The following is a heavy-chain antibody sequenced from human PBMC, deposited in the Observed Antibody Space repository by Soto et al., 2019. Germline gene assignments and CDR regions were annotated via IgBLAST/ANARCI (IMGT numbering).Heavy chain of an antibody. Sequence: NPSETLSLTCAVYGGSFSGYYWSWIRQPPGKGLEWIGEIGHSGGTVYNPSLESRVTISGDSSNNQFSLKLNSVTPADTAVYYCARHGGYYFDYWGQGAPVTVSS. CDR1: GGSFSGYY. J-gene: IGHJ4*02. CDR3: ARHGGYYFDY. V-gene: IGHV4-34*01. D-gene: IGHD3-16*01. CDR2: IGHSGGT.